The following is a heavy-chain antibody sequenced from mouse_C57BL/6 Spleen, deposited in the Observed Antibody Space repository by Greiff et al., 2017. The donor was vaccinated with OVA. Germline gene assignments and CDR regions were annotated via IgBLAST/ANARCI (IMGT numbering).Heavy chain of an antibody. J-gene: IGHJ2*01. Sequence: EVKLVESGGGLVKPGGSLKLSCAASGFTFSSYAMSWVRQTPEKRLEWVATISDGGSYTYYPDNVKGRFTISRDNAKNNLYLQMSHLKSEDTAMYYCARVRGLRYYFDYWGQGTTLTVSS. D-gene: IGHD2-4*01. CDR2: ISDGGSYT. V-gene: IGHV5-4*03. CDR3: ARVRGLRYYFDY. CDR1: GFTFSSYA.